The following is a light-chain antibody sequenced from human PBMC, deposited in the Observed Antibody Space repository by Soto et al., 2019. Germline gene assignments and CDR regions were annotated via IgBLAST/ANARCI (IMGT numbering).Light chain of an antibody. CDR1: QSVTSRY. CDR3: QQYGSSPFS. J-gene: IGKJ2*03. Sequence: ETVLTQSPGTLFLSAWERSTLSCMASQSVTSRYLAWYQQKPGHAPSLLPYGASNRATCILYRFSGSGSGTDFTINISRLEPEDFAVYFCQQYGSSPFSFGQGTK. V-gene: IGKV3-20*01. CDR2: GAS.